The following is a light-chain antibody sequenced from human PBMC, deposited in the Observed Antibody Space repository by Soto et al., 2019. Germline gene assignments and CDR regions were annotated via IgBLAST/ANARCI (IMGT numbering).Light chain of an antibody. J-gene: IGKJ1*01. CDR1: QSVSSSW. Sequence: ELVMTQSPATLSVSPGEGATLSCRASQSVSSSWLAWYQQKPGQAPRLLIYGASSRATGVPDRFSGSGSGTDFTLTITRLEPEDSAVFYCQQYGGPPWTFGQGTKVEIK. CDR2: GAS. V-gene: IGKV3-20*01. CDR3: QQYGGPPWT.